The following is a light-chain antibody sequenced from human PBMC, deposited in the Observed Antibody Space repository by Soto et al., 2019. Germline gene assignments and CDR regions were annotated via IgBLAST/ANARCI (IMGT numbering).Light chain of an antibody. Sequence: EIVLTQSPATLSLSPGERATLSCRASQSVSSYLAWYQQKPGQAPRLLIYDASNRATGIPARFICSGSGTDFTLTISILEPEDFAVYYCQQRSNWPPYTFGQGTKLEIK. CDR1: QSVSSY. CDR3: QQRSNWPPYT. V-gene: IGKV3-11*01. J-gene: IGKJ2*01. CDR2: DAS.